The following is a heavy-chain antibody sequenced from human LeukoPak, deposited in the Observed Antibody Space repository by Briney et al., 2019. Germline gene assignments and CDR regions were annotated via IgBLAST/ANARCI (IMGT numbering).Heavy chain of an antibody. J-gene: IGHJ6*03. Sequence: SQTLSLTCTVSGGSISSGNYYWSWIRQPAGKGLEWIGRIYTSGTTNYNPSLKSRVTIAVDMSKNQFSLKLSSVTAADTAVYYCARESSGWSQDYFYYYMDVWGKGTTVTISS. CDR1: GGSISSGNYY. D-gene: IGHD6-19*01. CDR2: IYTSGTT. V-gene: IGHV4-61*02. CDR3: ARESSGWSQDYFYYYMDV.